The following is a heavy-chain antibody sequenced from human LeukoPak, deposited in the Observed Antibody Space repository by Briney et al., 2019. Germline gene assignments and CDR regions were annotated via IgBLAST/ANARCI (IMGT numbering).Heavy chain of an antibody. V-gene: IGHV4-4*07. CDR2: IYTSGST. Sequence: SETLSLTCTVSGGSINSYHWSWIRQPAGKGLEWIGRIYTSGSTNYNPSLKSRVTMSVDTSKNQFSLKLSSVTAADTAVYYCARSRLLWFGELFDWFDPWGQGTLVTVSS. CDR1: GGSINSYH. CDR3: ARSRLLWFGELFDWFDP. J-gene: IGHJ5*02. D-gene: IGHD3-10*01.